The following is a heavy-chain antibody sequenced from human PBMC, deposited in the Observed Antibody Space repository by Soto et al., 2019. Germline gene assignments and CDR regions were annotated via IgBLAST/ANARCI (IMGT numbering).Heavy chain of an antibody. Sequence: LRLSCAASGFTFSSYAMNWVRQAPGKGLEWVSLISGSGDTTYYADSVRGRFTISRDNSNNTLYVHMNSLTAEDTAVYYCAKRGRMDVWGQGTTVTVSS. CDR2: ISGSGDTT. CDR3: AKRGRMDV. J-gene: IGHJ6*02. CDR1: GFTFSSYA. V-gene: IGHV3-23*01.